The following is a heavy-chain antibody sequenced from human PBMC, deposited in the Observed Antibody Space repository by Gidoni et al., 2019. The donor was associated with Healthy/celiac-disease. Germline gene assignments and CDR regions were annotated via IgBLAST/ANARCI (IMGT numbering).Heavy chain of an antibody. CDR3: AREQGVRGEQLEACIH. CDR2: INPSGGST. CDR1: GYPFTSYY. D-gene: IGHD6-6*01. V-gene: IGHV1-46*01. Sequence: HVQLVQSGAAVTKPGASVKVSCKASGYPFTSYYMHWVRQAPGQGLEWMGVINPSGGSTSYAQKFQGRVTMTRDTSTSTVYMELSSLRSEDTAVYYCAREQGVRGEQLEACIHWGQGTLVTVSS. J-gene: IGHJ4*02.